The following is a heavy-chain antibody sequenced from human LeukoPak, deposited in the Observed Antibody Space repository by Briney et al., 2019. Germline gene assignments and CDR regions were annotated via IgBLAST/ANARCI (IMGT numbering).Heavy chain of an antibody. J-gene: IGHJ4*02. CDR1: GGTFSSYA. Sequence: ATVKVSCKASGGTFSSYAIRWVRQAPGRGLEWRGGIIPNFGTANYTQKFQGRVTITGDNSTSTAYMELSSLRSEDTAVYYCSRGHGNRGGRRFDYWGQGTLVTVSS. D-gene: IGHD3-16*01. CDR2: IIPNFGTA. V-gene: IGHV1-69*06. CDR3: SRGHGNRGGRRFDY.